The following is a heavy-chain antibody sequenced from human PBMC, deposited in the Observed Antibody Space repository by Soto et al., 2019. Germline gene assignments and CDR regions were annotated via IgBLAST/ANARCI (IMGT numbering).Heavy chain of an antibody. CDR1: GFTFSSYS. V-gene: IGHV3-48*02. CDR3: AREPSFERDSGSYPFDY. CDR2: ISSSSSTI. Sequence: EVQLVESGGGLVQPGGSLRLSCAASGFTFSSYSMNWVRQAPGKGLEWVSYISSSSSTIYYADSVKGRFTISRDNAKKSLYLQMNGLRDEDTAVYYCAREPSFERDSGSYPFDYWGQGTLVTVSS. D-gene: IGHD1-26*01. J-gene: IGHJ4*02.